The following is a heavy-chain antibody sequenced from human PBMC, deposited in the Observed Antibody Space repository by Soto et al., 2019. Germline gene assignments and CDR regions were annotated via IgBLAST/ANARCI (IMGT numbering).Heavy chain of an antibody. CDR2: INPSGGST. J-gene: IGHJ5*02. Sequence: ASVKVSCNASGYTFTSYYMHWVRQAPGQGLEWMGIINPSGGSTSYAQKFQGRVTMTRDTSTSTVYMELSSLRSEDTAVYYCAREDSAYSSSWDWFDPWGRGTLVTVSS. D-gene: IGHD6-13*01. V-gene: IGHV1-46*01. CDR1: GYTFTSYY. CDR3: AREDSAYSSSWDWFDP.